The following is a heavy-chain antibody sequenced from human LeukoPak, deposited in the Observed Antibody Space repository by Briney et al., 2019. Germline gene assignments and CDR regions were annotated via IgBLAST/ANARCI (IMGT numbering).Heavy chain of an antibody. CDR2: ISYDGSNK. CDR1: GFTFSSYA. D-gene: IGHD6-19*01. CDR3: ARAKEQWLARPLDY. J-gene: IGHJ4*02. V-gene: IGHV3-30-3*01. Sequence: PGRSLRLSCAASGFTFSSYAMHWVRQAPGKGLEWVAVISYDGSNKYYADSVKGRFTISRDNAKNSLYLQMNSLRAEDTAVYYCARAKEQWLARPLDYWGQGTLVTVSS.